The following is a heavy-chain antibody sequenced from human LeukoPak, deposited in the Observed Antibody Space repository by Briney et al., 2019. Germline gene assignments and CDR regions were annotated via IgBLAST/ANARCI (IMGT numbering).Heavy chain of an antibody. CDR3: AREKYYYDSSADY. V-gene: IGHV1-69*04. D-gene: IGHD3-22*01. Sequence: SVKVSCKASGGTFSSYAVSWVRQAPGQGLEWMGRIIPILGIANYAQKFQGRVTITADKSTSTAYMELSSLRSEDTAVYYCAREKYYYDSSADYWGQGTLVTVSS. CDR1: GGTFSSYA. J-gene: IGHJ4*02. CDR2: IIPILGIA.